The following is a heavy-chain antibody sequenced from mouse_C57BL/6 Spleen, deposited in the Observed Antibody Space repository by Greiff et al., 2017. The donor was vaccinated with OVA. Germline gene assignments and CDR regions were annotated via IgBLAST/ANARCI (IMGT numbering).Heavy chain of an antibody. CDR3: ARGDGYYEGNFDY. J-gene: IGHJ2*01. V-gene: IGHV1-61*01. CDR2: IYPSDSET. D-gene: IGHD2-3*01. Sequence: QVQLQQPGAELVRPWSSVKLSCKASGYTFTSYWMDWVKQRPGQGLEWIGNIYPSDSETHYNQKFKDKATLTVDKSSSTAYMQLSSLTSEDSAVYYCARGDGYYEGNFDYWGQGTTLTVSS. CDR1: GYTFTSYW.